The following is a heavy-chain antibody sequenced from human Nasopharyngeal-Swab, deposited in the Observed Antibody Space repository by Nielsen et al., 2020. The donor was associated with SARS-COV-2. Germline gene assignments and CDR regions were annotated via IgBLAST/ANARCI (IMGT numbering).Heavy chain of an antibody. Sequence: SETLSLTCAVYGGSFSGYYWSWIRQPSGKGLEWIGEINHSGSTNYNPSLKSRVTISVDTSKNQFSLKLSSVTAADTAVYYCARGVTMVRGVIRKAGDYFDYWGQGTLVIVSS. CDR1: GGSFSGYY. CDR3: ARGVTMVRGVIRKAGDYFDY. V-gene: IGHV4-34*01. D-gene: IGHD3-10*01. J-gene: IGHJ4*02. CDR2: INHSGST.